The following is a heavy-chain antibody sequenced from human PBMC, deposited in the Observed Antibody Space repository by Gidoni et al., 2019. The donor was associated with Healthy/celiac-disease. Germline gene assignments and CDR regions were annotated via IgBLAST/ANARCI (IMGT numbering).Heavy chain of an antibody. J-gene: IGHJ4*02. CDR1: GSPCSPYS. V-gene: IGHV3-21*01. D-gene: IGHD3-22*01. CDR2: IRSSSSYI. Sequence: EVQLVEPGGGLVKPGGSLRPPCAASGSPCSPYSMNWVRQAPGNGLAWVSAIRSSSSYIYYADSVKGRFTISGDNAKSSLYLQMNSLRAEDTAVYYCARDPVLGYDSGGYDYWGQGTLVTVSS. CDR3: ARDPVLGYDSGGYDY.